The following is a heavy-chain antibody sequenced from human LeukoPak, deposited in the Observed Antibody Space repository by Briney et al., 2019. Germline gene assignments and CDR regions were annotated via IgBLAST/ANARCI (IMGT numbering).Heavy chain of an antibody. D-gene: IGHD4-17*01. CDR2: IIPIFGTA. CDR3: ARGPRYGDYLDY. V-gene: IGHV1-69*13. J-gene: IGHJ4*02. CDR1: GGTFSSYA. Sequence: ASVKVSCKASGGTFSSYAISWVRQAPGQGLEWMGGIIPIFGTANYAQKFQGRVTITVDESTSTAYMELSSLRSEDTAVYYCARGPRYGDYLDYWGQGTLVTVSS.